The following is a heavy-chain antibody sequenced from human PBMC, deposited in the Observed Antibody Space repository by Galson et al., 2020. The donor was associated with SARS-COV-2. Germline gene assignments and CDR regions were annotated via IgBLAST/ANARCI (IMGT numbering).Heavy chain of an antibody. D-gene: IGHD3-16*01. Sequence: TGRSLRLSCAASGFTFSSYAMHWVRQAPGKGLEWVAVISYDGSNKYYADSVKGRFTISRDNSKNTLYLQMNSLRAEDTAVYYCARDWGSGMDVWGQGTTVTVSS. CDR2: ISYDGSNK. J-gene: IGHJ6*02. V-gene: IGHV3-30-3*01. CDR3: ARDWGSGMDV. CDR1: GFTFSSYA.